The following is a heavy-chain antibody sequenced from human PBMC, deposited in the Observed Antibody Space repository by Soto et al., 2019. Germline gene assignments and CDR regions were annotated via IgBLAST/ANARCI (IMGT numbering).Heavy chain of an antibody. D-gene: IGHD3-10*01. CDR2: IYYSGST. J-gene: IGHJ4*02. Sequence: SETTRVPYPVSDGHISSHYGSCIRQHQGKGLEWIGYIYYSGSTNYNPSLKSRVTISVDTSKNQFSLKLSSVTAADTAVYYCARGQMLLWFGVTSDYFDYWGKGTLVTVFS. CDR1: DGHISSHY. CDR3: ARGQMLLWFGVTSDYFDY. V-gene: IGHV4-59*11.